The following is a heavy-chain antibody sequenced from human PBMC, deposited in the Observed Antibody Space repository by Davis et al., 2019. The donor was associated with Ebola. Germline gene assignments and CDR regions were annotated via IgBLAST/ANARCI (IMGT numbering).Heavy chain of an antibody. Sequence: GESLKISCAASGFTFSSYAMSWVRQAPGKGLEWVSAISGSGGSTYYADSVKGRFTISRDNSKNTLYLQMNSLRAEDTAVYYCARDPRFWDIVVVVAATPGFDYWGQGTLVTVSS. CDR2: ISGSGGST. V-gene: IGHV3-23*01. D-gene: IGHD2-15*01. CDR1: GFTFSSYA. J-gene: IGHJ4*02. CDR3: ARDPRFWDIVVVVAATPGFDY.